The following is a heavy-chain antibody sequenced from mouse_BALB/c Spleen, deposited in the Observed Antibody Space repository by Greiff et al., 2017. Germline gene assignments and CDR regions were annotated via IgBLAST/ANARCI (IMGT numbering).Heavy chain of an antibody. CDR1: GYTFTSYW. Sequence: QVQLQQPGAELVKPGASVKLSCKASGYTFTSYWMHWVKQRPGQGLEWIGEINPSNGRTNYNEKFKSKATLTVDKSSSTAYMQLSSLTSEDSAVYYCARPICYGNYEKAYWGQGTLVTVSA. V-gene: IGHV1S81*02. CDR2: INPSNGRT. J-gene: IGHJ3*01. D-gene: IGHD2-1*01. CDR3: ARPICYGNYEKAY.